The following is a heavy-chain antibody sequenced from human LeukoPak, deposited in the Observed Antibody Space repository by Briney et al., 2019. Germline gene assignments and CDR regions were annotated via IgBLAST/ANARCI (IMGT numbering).Heavy chain of an antibody. CDR3: ARSLYYYYMDV. V-gene: IGHV4-59*12. Sequence: PSETLSLTCTVSGGSISSYYWSWIRQPPGKGLEWIGYICYSGSTNYNPSLKSRVTMSVDTSKNQFSLKLSSVTAADTAVYYCARSLYYYYMDVWGKGTTVTISS. J-gene: IGHJ6*03. CDR2: ICYSGST. CDR1: GGSISSYY.